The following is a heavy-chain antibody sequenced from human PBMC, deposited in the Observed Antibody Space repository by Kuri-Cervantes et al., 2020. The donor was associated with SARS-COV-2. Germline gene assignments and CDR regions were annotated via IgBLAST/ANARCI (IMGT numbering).Heavy chain of an antibody. CDR1: GGSISTYY. CDR3: ARDVVHTYGWRAFDY. J-gene: IGHJ4*02. CDR2: LYYSGST. V-gene: IGHV4-59*12. D-gene: IGHD5-18*01. Sequence: GSLRLSCTVSGGSISTYYWSWIRQPPGKGLEWIGYLYYSGSTNYNPSLKSRVTISLDTSKNQFSLRLTSVTAADTAVYYCARDVVHTYGWRAFDYWGQGSLVTVSS.